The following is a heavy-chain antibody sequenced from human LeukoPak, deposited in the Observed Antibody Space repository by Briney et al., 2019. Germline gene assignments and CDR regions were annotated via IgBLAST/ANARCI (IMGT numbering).Heavy chain of an antibody. CDR3: ARHKSFDYLSPIDS. CDR2: ISYTGST. V-gene: IGHV4-39*01. CDR1: RGSVSGSRYY. Sequence: SESLSLTCAVSRGSVSGSRYYWGSIRQPPGGGREWVGSISYTGSTYYKPSLTSRVTISVDAYKTQISLKLSSVTAADTAVYFYARHKSFDYLSPIDSWGQGTLVTVSS. J-gene: IGHJ5*01. D-gene: IGHD3-9*01.